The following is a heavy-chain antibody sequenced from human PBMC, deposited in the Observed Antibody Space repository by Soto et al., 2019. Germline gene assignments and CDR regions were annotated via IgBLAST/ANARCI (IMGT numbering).Heavy chain of an antibody. V-gene: IGHV1-18*04. CDR1: GYTFTSYY. J-gene: IGHJ6*02. Sequence: GASVKVSCKASGYTFTSYYMHWVRQAPGQGLEWMGWISAYNGNTNYAQKLQGRVTMTTDTSTSTAYMELRSLRSEDTAVYYCARGYCSSTSCYEVADYYYYGLDVWGQGTTVTVSS. D-gene: IGHD2-2*01. CDR3: ARGYCSSTSCYEVADYYYYGLDV. CDR2: ISAYNGNT.